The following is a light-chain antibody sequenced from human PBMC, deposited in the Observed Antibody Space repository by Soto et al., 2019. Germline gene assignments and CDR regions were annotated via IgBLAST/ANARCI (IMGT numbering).Light chain of an antibody. J-gene: IGKJ1*01. Sequence: IQLTQSPSTLSASLGDTVTMTCRASQSISRWLSWYQQKAGKAPKLLIYDASTLQTGVASRFSGNMSWTEFTLTSTGLKPYDSATYDCKHYNIYWSFRPGTKGEV. CDR2: DAS. CDR3: KHYNIYWS. V-gene: IGKV1-5*01. CDR1: QSISRW.